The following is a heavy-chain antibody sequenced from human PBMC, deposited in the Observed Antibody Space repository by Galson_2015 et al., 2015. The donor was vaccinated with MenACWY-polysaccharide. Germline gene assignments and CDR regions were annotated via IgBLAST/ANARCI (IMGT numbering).Heavy chain of an antibody. J-gene: IGHJ4*02. CDR2: IIPIFGTA. CDR3: ARDRDFWSGYYGYFDY. V-gene: IGHV1-69*13. D-gene: IGHD3-3*01. CDR1: GGTFSSYA. Sequence: SVKVSCKASGGTFSSYAISWVRQAPGQGLEWMGGIIPIFGTANYAQKFQGRVTITADESTSTAYMELSSLRSEDTAVYYCARDRDFWSGYYGYFDYWGQGTLVTVSS.